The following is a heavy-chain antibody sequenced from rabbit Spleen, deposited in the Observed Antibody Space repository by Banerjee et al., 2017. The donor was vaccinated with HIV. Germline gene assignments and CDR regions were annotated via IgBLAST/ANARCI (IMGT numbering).Heavy chain of an antibody. CDR1: GFSFSGSAW. D-gene: IGHD1-1*01. Sequence: QSLEESGGDLVKPGASLTLTCTASGFSFSGSAWICWVRQAPGKGLEWIACINANDGDTDYANWPKGRFTISKTSSTTVTLQMTSLTAADTATYFCARNYVNAFDPWGQGTLVTVS. CDR3: ARNYVNAFDP. V-gene: IGHV1S40*01. CDR2: INANDGDT. J-gene: IGHJ2*01.